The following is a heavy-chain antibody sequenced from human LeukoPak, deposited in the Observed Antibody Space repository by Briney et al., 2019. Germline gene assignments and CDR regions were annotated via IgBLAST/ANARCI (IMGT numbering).Heavy chain of an antibody. D-gene: IGHD6-25*01. CDR2: VNRDGSST. CDR3: ARDDYSSADY. Sequence: PGGSLRLSCAASGFTFSNYWMHWVRQAPGKGLVWVSRVNRDGSSTYYADSVKGLFTISRDNAKNTLYLQMNSLRAEDTAVYFCARDDYSSADYWGQGTLVTVSS. J-gene: IGHJ4*02. CDR1: GFTFSNYW. V-gene: IGHV3-74*01.